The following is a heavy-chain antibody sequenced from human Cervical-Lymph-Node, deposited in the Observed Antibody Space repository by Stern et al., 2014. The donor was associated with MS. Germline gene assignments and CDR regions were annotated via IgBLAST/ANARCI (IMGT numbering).Heavy chain of an antibody. CDR2: FFVRGRP. CDR3: AKEVYCSSSNCPNWFDP. D-gene: IGHD2-2*01. V-gene: IGHV4-4*07. Sequence: QLQLQESGPGLVRPSETLSLTCSVSGASVNSHTWTWMRQAAGKGLEWIGRFFVRGRPDYNPSLKSRVTMSVDTSKNQFSLTLRSVTAADAAIYYCAKEVYCSSSNCPNWFDPWGQGTLVTVSS. CDR1: GASVNSHT. J-gene: IGHJ5*02.